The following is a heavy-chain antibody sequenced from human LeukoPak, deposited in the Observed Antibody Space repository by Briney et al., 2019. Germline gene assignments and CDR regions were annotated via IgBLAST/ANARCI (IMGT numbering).Heavy chain of an antibody. V-gene: IGHV4-34*01. J-gene: IGHJ5*02. Sequence: SETLSLTCAVYGGSFSGYYWSWIRQPPGKGLEWIGEINHSGSTNYNPSLKSRVTISVDTSKNQFSLKLSSVTAADTAVYYCARSYSSSWYENVNWFDPWGQGTLVTVSS. CDR3: ARSYSSSWYENVNWFDP. CDR1: GGSFSGYY. D-gene: IGHD6-13*01. CDR2: INHSGST.